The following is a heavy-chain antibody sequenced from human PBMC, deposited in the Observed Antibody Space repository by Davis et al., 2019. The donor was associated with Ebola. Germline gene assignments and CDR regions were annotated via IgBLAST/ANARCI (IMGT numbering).Heavy chain of an antibody. CDR1: GGSFSGYY. Sequence: PSETLSLTCAVYGGSFSGYYWSWIRQPPGKGLEWIGEINHSGSTNYNPSLKSRVTISVDTSKNQFSLKLNSVTAADTAVYYCARGGIAARPRWFDPWGQGTLVTVSS. V-gene: IGHV4-34*01. J-gene: IGHJ5*02. CDR3: ARGGIAARPRWFDP. CDR2: INHSGST. D-gene: IGHD6-6*01.